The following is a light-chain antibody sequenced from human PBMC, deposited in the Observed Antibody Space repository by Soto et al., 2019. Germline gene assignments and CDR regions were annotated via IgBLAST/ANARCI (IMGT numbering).Light chain of an antibody. J-gene: IGKJ5*01. V-gene: IGKV3-11*01. Sequence: DIVLTQSPATLSLSPGERATLSCRASQSTSTYIAWYQQKPGQAPRLLIYDASHRATGIPDRFSASGSGTDFTLTISGLEREDFAVYYCQQRSNWPPAITFGQGTRLEMK. CDR3: QQRSNWPPAIT. CDR1: QSTSTY. CDR2: DAS.